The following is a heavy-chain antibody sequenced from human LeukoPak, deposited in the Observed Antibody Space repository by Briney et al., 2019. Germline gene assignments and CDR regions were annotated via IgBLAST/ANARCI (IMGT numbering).Heavy chain of an antibody. CDR3: ARGKAVAGTLGFGY. Sequence: SETLSLTRAVYGGPFSGYYWSWIRQPPGKGLEWIGEINHSGSTNYNPSLKSRVTISVDTSKNQFSLKLSSVTAADTAVYYCARGKAVAGTLGFGYWGQGTLVTVSS. V-gene: IGHV4-34*01. CDR1: GGPFSGYY. D-gene: IGHD6-19*01. J-gene: IGHJ4*02. CDR2: INHSGST.